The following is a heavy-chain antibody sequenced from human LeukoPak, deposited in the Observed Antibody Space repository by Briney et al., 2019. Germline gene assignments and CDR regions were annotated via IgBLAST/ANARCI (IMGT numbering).Heavy chain of an antibody. V-gene: IGHV1-46*01. CDR3: ARGGGAGIAVADTSGAFDI. CDR1: GYTCTSYY. CDR2: INPSGGST. J-gene: IGHJ3*02. Sequence: GASVKVSCKASGYTCTSYYMHWVRQAPGQGLEWMGIINPSGGSTSYAQKFQGRVTMTRDTSTSTVYMELSSLRSEDTAVYYCARGGGAGIAVADTSGAFDIWGQGTMVTVSS. D-gene: IGHD6-19*01.